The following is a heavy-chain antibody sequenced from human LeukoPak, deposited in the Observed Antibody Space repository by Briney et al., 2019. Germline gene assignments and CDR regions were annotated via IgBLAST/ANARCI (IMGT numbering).Heavy chain of an antibody. CDR1: GFTFDDYA. CDR2: MSWNSGSI. J-gene: IGHJ4*02. CDR3: EKHRGYDLGLYYFDY. D-gene: IGHD5-12*01. Sequence: PGRSLRLSCAASGFTFDDYAMHWVRQAPGKGLEWVSGMSWNSGSIGYADSVKGRFTISRDNAKNSLYLQMNSLRAEDTALYYCEKHRGYDLGLYYFDYWGQGILVTVSS. V-gene: IGHV3-9*01.